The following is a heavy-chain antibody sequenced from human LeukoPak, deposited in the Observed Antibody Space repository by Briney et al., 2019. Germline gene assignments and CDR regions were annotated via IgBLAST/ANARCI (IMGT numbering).Heavy chain of an antibody. CDR2: VSVSGDAT. CDR3: AKGPYCSGNTCCSLGEFDP. V-gene: IGHV3-23*01. D-gene: IGHD2-15*01. J-gene: IGHJ5*02. CDR1: GFTFRSYV. Sequence: GGSLRLSCAASGFTFRSYVMSWVRQAPGKGLEWVSLVSVSGDATHDADSVKGRFTISRDNSKNTLYLQMKSVSAEDTAIYYCAKGPYCSGNTCCSLGEFDPWGQGTLVPVSS.